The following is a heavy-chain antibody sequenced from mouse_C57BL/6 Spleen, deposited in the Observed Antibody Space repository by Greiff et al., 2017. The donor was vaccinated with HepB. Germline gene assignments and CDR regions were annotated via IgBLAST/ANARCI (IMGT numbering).Heavy chain of an antibody. CDR1: GYTFTSYW. D-gene: IGHD2-2*01. J-gene: IGHJ2*01. Sequence: VQLQQSGAELVRPGSSVKLSCKASGYTFTSYWMHWVKQRPIQGLEWIGNIDPSDSETHYNQKFKDKATLTVDKSSSTAYMQLSSLTSEDSAVYYCAGRSGYDNYFDYWGQGTTLTVSS. V-gene: IGHV1-52*01. CDR3: AGRSGYDNYFDY. CDR2: IDPSDSET.